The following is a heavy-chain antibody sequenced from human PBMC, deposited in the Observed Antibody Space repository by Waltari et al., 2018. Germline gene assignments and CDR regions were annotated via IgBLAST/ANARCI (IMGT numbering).Heavy chain of an antibody. J-gene: IGHJ5*02. D-gene: IGHD2-15*01. CDR2: IYHSGST. Sequence: QVQLQESGPGLVKPSETLSLTCAVSGYSISSGYSWGWIRQPPGKGLEWIGSIYHSGSTYYNPSLKSRVTISVDTSKNQFSLKLSSVTAADTAVYYCARHTRRVVVVAATSPGWFDPWGQGTLVTVSS. CDR1: GYSISSGYS. CDR3: ARHTRRVVVVAATSPGWFDP. V-gene: IGHV4-38-2*01.